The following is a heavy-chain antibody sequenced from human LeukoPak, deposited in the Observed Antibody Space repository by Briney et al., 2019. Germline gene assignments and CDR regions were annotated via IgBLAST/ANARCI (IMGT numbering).Heavy chain of an antibody. D-gene: IGHD3-9*01. J-gene: IGHJ4*02. CDR3: ARVVILTGYYIDY. CDR2: IKQDGSEK. CDR1: GFTFSSYW. Sequence: GRSLRLSCAASGFTFSSYWMSWVRQAPGKGLEWVANIKQDGSEKYYVDSVKGRFTISRENAKNSLYLQMNSLRAEDTAVYYCARVVILTGYYIDYWGQGTLVTVSS. V-gene: IGHV3-7*01.